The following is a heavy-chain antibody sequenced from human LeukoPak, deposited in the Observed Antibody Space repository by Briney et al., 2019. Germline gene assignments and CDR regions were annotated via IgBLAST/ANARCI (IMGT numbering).Heavy chain of an antibody. CDR3: AAGIAVAGNFDY. V-gene: IGHV4-59*02. CDR1: GGSVSNYY. D-gene: IGHD6-19*01. J-gene: IGHJ4*02. CDR2: IYYSGST. Sequence: SETLTRTCTVSGGSVSNYYWRGIRQPPGKGLEWIGYIYYSGSTNYNPSLKSRVTISVDTSKNQFSLKLSSVTAADTAVYYCAAGIAVAGNFDYWGQGTLVTVSS.